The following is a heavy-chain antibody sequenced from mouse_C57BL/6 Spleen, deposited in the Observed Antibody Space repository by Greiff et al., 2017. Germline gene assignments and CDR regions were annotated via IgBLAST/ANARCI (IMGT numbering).Heavy chain of an antibody. CDR1: GYTFTSYW. D-gene: IGHD2-5*01. CDR2: IHPNSGST. Sequence: VQLQQPGAELVKPGASVKLSCKASGYTFTSYWMHWVKQRPGQGLEWIGMIHPNSGSTNYNEKFKSKATLTVDKSSSTAYMQLSSLTSEDSAVYCCARRSYSKGGYFDVWGTGTTVTVSS. V-gene: IGHV1-64*01. J-gene: IGHJ1*03. CDR3: ARRSYSKGGYFDV.